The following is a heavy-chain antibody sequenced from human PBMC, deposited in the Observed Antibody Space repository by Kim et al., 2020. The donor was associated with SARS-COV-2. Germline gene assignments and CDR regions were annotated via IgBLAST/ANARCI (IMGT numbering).Heavy chain of an antibody. D-gene: IGHD3-3*01. J-gene: IGHJ6*02. CDR3: ARDGITIFGVDDYYGRDV. V-gene: IGHV3-48*03. Sequence: VKGRFTISRDNAKNSLYLKMTSLGAEDTAVYYCARDGITIFGVDDYYGRDVWGQGTSVTVSS.